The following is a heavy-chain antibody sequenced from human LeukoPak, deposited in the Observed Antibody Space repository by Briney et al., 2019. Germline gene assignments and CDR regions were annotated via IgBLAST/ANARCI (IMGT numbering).Heavy chain of an antibody. V-gene: IGHV4-4*07. CDR1: GGSISSYY. D-gene: IGHD5-24*01. CDR3: ARDMATIRKSFGLDY. Sequence: PSETLSLTCTVSGGSISSYYWSWIRQPAGKGLEWIGRIYTSGSTNYNPSLKSRVTMSVDTSKNQFSLKLSSVTAADTAVYYCARDMATIRKSFGLDYWGQGTLVTVSS. J-gene: IGHJ4*02. CDR2: IYTSGST.